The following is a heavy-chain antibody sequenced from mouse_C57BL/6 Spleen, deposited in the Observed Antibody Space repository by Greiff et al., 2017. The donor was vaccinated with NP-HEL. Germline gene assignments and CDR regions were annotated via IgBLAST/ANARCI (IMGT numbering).Heavy chain of an antibody. V-gene: IGHV5-9-1*02. J-gene: IGHJ4*01. CDR1: GFTFSSYA. D-gene: IGHD1-1*01. Sequence: EVMLVESGEGLVKPGGSLKLSCAASGFTFSSYAMSWVRQTPEKRLEWVAYISSGGDYIYYADTVKGRFTISRDNARNTLYLQMSSLKSEDTAMYYCTRDYGSSGYAMDYWGQGTSVTVSS. CDR3: TRDYGSSGYAMDY. CDR2: ISSGGDYI.